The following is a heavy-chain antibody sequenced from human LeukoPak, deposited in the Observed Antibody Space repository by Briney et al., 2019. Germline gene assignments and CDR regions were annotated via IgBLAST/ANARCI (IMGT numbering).Heavy chain of an antibody. J-gene: IGHJ4*02. CDR1: GGSISGNY. Sequence: PSETLSLTCTVSGGSISGNYWSWIRQPPGKGLEWIGYVYKSGRTNYNPSLKSRVTMSVDTSKNQFSLKLSSVTAADTAVYYCARGGGSRYYDSSGYVYYFDYWGQGTLVTVSS. CDR2: VYKSGRT. D-gene: IGHD3-22*01. V-gene: IGHV4-59*12. CDR3: ARGGGSRYYDSSGYVYYFDY.